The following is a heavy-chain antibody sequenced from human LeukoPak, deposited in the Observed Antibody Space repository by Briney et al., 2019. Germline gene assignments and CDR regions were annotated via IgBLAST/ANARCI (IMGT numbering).Heavy chain of an antibody. CDR3: ARVMSGSYSY. J-gene: IGHJ4*02. V-gene: IGHV4-61*01. CDR2: IYYSGST. Sequence: SETLSPTCTVSGGSVSSGSYYWSWIRQPPGKGLEWIGYIYYSGSTNYNPSLKSRVTISVDTSKNQFSLKLSSVTAADTAVYYCARVMSGSYSYWGQGTLVTVSS. D-gene: IGHD1-26*01. CDR1: GGSVSSGSYY.